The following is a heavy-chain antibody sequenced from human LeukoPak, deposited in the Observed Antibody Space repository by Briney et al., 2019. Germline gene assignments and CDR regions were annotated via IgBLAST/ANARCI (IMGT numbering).Heavy chain of an antibody. Sequence: GGSLRLSCAASGFTFSDYNMRWIRQAPGKGLEWVSSISRSGSTKYYADSVKGRFTISRDNAKNSLFLQMNSLRAEDTAVYYCARGLNDFWSGYPQGGWFDPWGQGTLVTVSS. CDR3: ARGLNDFWSGYPQGGWFDP. D-gene: IGHD3-3*01. CDR2: ISRSGSTK. CDR1: GFTFSDYN. V-gene: IGHV3-11*01. J-gene: IGHJ5*02.